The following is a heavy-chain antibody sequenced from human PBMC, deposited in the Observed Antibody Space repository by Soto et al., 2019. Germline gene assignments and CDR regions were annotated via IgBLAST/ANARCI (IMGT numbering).Heavy chain of an antibody. CDR2: INYSGTT. CDR1: GGSIGGCGGC. Sequence: ALETMSVRCRVGGGSIGGCGGCWYWVRQSPGKGLEWIGSINYSGTTYYTSSLRSRVTISVDTSKNQFSLKMSSVTAADTAVYYCPTLIHCFTTSCYFDYWGQGILVTVSS. J-gene: IGHJ4*02. D-gene: IGHD2-2*01. CDR3: PTLIHCFTTSCYFDY. V-gene: IGHV4-39*01.